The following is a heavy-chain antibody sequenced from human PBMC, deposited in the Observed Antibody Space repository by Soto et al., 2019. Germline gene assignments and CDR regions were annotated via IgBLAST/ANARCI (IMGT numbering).Heavy chain of an antibody. CDR2: INHSGST. Sequence: QVQLQQWGAGLLKPSETLSLTCAVYGGSFSGYYWSWIRQPPGKGLEWIGEINHSGSTNYNPSLKSRVTISVDTSKNQFSLKLSSVTAADTAVYYCARGRLFYYDYYGMDVWGQGTTVTVSS. J-gene: IGHJ6*02. CDR3: ARGRLFYYDYYGMDV. CDR1: GGSFSGYY. V-gene: IGHV4-34*01.